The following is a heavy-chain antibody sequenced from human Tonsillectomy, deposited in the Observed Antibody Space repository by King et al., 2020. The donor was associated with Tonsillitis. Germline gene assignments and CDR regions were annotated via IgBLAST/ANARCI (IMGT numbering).Heavy chain of an antibody. CDR2: IYYSGST. CDR1: GGSISSSSYY. J-gene: IGHJ5*02. CDR3: AGLGGRGSGSYYNWFDP. V-gene: IGHV4-39*01. Sequence: QLQESGPGLVKPSETLSLTCTVSGGSISSSSYYWGWIRQPPGKGLEWIGSIYYSGSTYYNPSLKSRVTLSVDTSKNQFSLQLSSVTAADTAVYYCAGLGGRGSGSYYNWFDPWGQGTLVTVSS. D-gene: IGHD3-10*01.